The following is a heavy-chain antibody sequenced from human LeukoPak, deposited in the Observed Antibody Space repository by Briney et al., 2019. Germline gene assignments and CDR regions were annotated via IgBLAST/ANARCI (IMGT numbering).Heavy chain of an antibody. CDR3: ARGKRDYVNY. CDR2: INHSGST. D-gene: IGHD4-17*01. V-gene: IGHV4-34*01. Sequence: SETLSLTCAVYGGSFSGYYWSWIRQPPGKGLEWIGEINHSGSTNYNPSLKSRVTISVDTSKNQFSLKLSSGTAADTAVYYCARGKRDYVNYWGQGTLVTVSS. J-gene: IGHJ4*02. CDR1: GGSFSGYY.